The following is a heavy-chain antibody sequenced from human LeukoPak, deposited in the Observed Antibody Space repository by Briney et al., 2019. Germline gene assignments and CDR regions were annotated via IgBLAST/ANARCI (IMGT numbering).Heavy chain of an antibody. CDR2: MNPNSGHT. V-gene: IGHV1-8*02. D-gene: IGHD1-26*01. J-gene: IGHJ3*02. Sequence: GASVKVSCKASGYTFTSYYMHWVRQAPGQGLEWMGWMNPNSGHTGYAQRFQGRVTMTRNTSISTAYMELSSLRSEDTAVYYCARPSGLLDSHDAFDIWGQGTMVTVSS. CDR1: GYTFTSYY. CDR3: ARPSGLLDSHDAFDI.